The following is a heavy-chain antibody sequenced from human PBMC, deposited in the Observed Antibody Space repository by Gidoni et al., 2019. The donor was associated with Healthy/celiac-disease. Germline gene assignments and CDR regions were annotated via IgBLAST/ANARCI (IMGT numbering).Heavy chain of an antibody. CDR2: IRSKAYGGTT. J-gene: IGHJ4*02. D-gene: IGHD3-16*02. CDR1: GFPFGDYA. Sequence: EVQLVESGGGLVQPGRSLRLSCTASGFPFGDYAMSWVRQAPGKGLEWVGFIRSKAYGGTTEYAASVKGRFTISRDESKSIAYLQMNSLKTEDTAVYYCTRVYDYVWGSYRQTYDYWGQGTLVTVSS. CDR3: TRVYDYVWGSYRQTYDY. V-gene: IGHV3-49*04.